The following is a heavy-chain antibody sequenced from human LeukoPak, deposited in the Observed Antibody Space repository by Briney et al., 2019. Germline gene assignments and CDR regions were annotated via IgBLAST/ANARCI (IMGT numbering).Heavy chain of an antibody. CDR3: AREPEYYYGSGPTDY. Sequence: ASVKVSCKASGYTFTSYGISWVRQAPGQGLEWMGWISAYNGNTNYAQKLQGRVTMTTDTSTSTAYMELRSLRSDDTAVYYCAREPEYYYGSGPTDYWGQGTLVTVSS. J-gene: IGHJ4*02. CDR1: GYTFTSYG. D-gene: IGHD3-10*01. CDR2: ISAYNGNT. V-gene: IGHV1-18*01.